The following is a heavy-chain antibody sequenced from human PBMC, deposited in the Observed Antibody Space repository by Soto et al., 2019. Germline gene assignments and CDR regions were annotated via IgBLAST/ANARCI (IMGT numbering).Heavy chain of an antibody. CDR3: ARDRAVAGRRYFDY. D-gene: IGHD6-19*01. CDR2: IYYSGST. Sequence: SETLSLTCTVSGGSISSGGYYWSWIRQHPGKGLEWIGYIYYSGSTYYNPSLKSRVTISVDTSKNQFSLKLSSVTAADTAVYYWARDRAVAGRRYFDYWGQGTLVTVSS. V-gene: IGHV4-31*03. CDR1: GGSISSGGYY. J-gene: IGHJ4*02.